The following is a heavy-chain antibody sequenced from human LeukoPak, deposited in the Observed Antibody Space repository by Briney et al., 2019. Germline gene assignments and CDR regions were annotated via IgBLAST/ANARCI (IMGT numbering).Heavy chain of an antibody. D-gene: IGHD3-9*01. CDR1: GGSISSYY. Sequence: SETLSLTCTVSGGSISSYYWSWIRQPPGKGLEWIGYIYTSGSTNYNPSLKSRVTISVDTSKNQFSLKLSSVTAADTAVYYCATASRLRYYYGMDVWGQGTTVTVSS. CDR3: ATASRLRYYYGMDV. V-gene: IGHV4-4*09. CDR2: IYTSGST. J-gene: IGHJ6*02.